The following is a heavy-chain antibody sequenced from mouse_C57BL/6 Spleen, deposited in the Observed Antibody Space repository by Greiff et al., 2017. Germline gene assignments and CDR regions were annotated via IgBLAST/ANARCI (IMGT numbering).Heavy chain of an antibody. Sequence: EVQLQQSGPELVKPGASVKISCKASGYTFTDYYMNWVKQSHGKSLEWIGDINPNNGGTSYNQKFKGKATLTVDKSSSTAYMELRSLTSEDSAVYYCARGDGGSSYVGYWGQGTTLTVSS. J-gene: IGHJ2*01. D-gene: IGHD1-1*01. CDR3: ARGDGGSSYVGY. CDR1: GYTFTDYY. V-gene: IGHV1-26*01. CDR2: INPNNGGT.